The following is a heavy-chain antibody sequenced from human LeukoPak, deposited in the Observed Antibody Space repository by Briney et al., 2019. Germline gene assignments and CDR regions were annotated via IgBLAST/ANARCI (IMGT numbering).Heavy chain of an antibody. CDR3: ARRARIAAAGTKPDAFDI. V-gene: IGHV4-34*01. Sequence: SETLSLTCAVYGGSFSAYYWSWIRQPPGKGLEWIGEINHSGSTNYNPSLKSRVTISVDTSKNQFSLKLSSVTAADTAVYYCARRARIAAAGTKPDAFDIWGQGTMVTVSS. D-gene: IGHD6-13*01. CDR1: GGSFSAYY. J-gene: IGHJ3*02. CDR2: INHSGST.